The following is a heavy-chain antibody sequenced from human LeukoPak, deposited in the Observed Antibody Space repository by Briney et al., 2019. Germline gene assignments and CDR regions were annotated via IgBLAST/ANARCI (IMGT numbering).Heavy chain of an antibody. CDR3: ARGGGSGWLDAFDI. V-gene: IGHV4-59*01. D-gene: IGHD6-19*01. CDR1: GGSISSYY. Sequence: TSETLSLTCTVSGGSISSYYWSWIRQPPGKGLEWIGYIYYSGSTNYNPSLKSRVTISVDTSKNQFSLKLSSVTAADTAVYYCARGGGSGWLDAFDIWGQGTMVTVSS. CDR2: IYYSGST. J-gene: IGHJ3*02.